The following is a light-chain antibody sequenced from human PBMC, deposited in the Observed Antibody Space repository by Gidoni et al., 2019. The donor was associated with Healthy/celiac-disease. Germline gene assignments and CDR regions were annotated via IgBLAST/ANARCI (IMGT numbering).Light chain of an antibody. CDR2: DAS. V-gene: IGKV3-11*01. CDR3: QQRSNWSFT. Sequence: EIVLTQSPATLSLPPGERATLSCRASQSVSSYVAWYQQKPGQAPRLLIYDASNRATGIPARFSGSGSGTDFTLTISSLEPEDFAVYYCQQRSNWSFTFGPGTKVDIK. J-gene: IGKJ3*01. CDR1: QSVSSY.